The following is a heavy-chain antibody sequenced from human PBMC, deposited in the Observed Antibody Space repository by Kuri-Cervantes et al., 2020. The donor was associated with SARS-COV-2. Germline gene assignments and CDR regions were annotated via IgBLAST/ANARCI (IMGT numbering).Heavy chain of an antibody. CDR3: ERAHAYDSGSGYSYWYFDL. Sequence: ASVKVSCKPSGGTLSTYAITWVRQAPGQGLVWMGWMNPNSGNTGSTQKFQGRVTITRNTYMSTAYMELSSLRSEDTAVYYCERAHAYDSGSGYSYWYFDLWGRGTLVTVSS. CDR1: GGTLSTYA. V-gene: IGHV1-8*03. J-gene: IGHJ2*01. D-gene: IGHD3-3*01. CDR2: MNPNSGNT.